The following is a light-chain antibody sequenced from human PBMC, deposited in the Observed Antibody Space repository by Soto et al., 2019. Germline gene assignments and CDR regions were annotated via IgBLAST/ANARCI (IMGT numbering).Light chain of an antibody. J-gene: IGKJ1*01. CDR2: DAS. Sequence: DIQMTQSPSTLSASVGDRVTITCRASQSMSSWLAWYQQKPGKAPKLLIYDASSLESGVPSRFSGSGSGTEFTLTISSLQPDDFATYYCQQYNSYSPTVGQGTKVDIK. CDR3: QQYNSYSPT. CDR1: QSMSSW. V-gene: IGKV1-5*01.